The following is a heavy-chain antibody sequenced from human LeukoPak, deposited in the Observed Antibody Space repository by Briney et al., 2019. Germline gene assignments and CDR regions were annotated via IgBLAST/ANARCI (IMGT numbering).Heavy chain of an antibody. J-gene: IGHJ4*02. CDR1: GYTFTRSY. V-gene: IGHV1-46*01. D-gene: IGHD3-22*01. CDR3: ARAYDISGYYLGDY. CDR2: IDPSGGSR. Sequence: ASVKVSCKASGYTFTRSYIHWVRQAPGQGLEWMGVIDPSGGSRNYAQKFQGRATMTRDTSTSTVYMELSSLRSEDTAVYYCARAYDISGYYLGDYWGQGTLVTVSS.